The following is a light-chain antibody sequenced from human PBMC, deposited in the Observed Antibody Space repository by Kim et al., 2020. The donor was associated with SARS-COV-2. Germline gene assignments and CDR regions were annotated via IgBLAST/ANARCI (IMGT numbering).Light chain of an antibody. CDR1: PSVSSSY. J-gene: IGKJ1*01. V-gene: IGKV3-20*01. CDR3: QQYGSSPRT. CDR2: GAS. Sequence: SPVERPTLSCRASPSVSSSYLAWYQQKPGQAPRLLIYGASSRATGIPDRFSGSGSGTDFTLTISRLEPEDFAVYYCQQYGSSPRTFGQGTKVDIK.